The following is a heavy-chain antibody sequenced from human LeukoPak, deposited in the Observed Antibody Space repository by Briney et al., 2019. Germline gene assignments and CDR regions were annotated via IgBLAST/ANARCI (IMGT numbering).Heavy chain of an antibody. Sequence: ASVKVSCKASGYTFTSYGISWVRQAPGQGLEWMGCISAYNGNTNYAQKLQGRVTITTDTSTSKDYMELRSLRSDDTAVYSCGRDVTLVRGVITDPYYYYYGMEVWGPGTTVTVSS. CDR1: GYTFTSYG. J-gene: IGHJ6*02. CDR3: GRDVTLVRGVITDPYYYYYGMEV. CDR2: ISAYNGNT. V-gene: IGHV1-18*01. D-gene: IGHD3-10*01.